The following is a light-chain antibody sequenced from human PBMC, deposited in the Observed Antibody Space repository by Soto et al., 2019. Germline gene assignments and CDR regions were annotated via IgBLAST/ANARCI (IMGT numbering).Light chain of an antibody. CDR2: DAS. V-gene: IGKV3-11*01. CDR1: QSVSSY. J-gene: IGKJ5*01. Sequence: EIVLTQSPATLSLSPGERATLSGRAGQSVSSYLLWYQQKPGQAPRLLIYDASNRATGIPARFSGSGSETDFTLTISSLEPEDFAVYYCQHRMNWPLTFGQGTRLEIK. CDR3: QHRMNWPLT.